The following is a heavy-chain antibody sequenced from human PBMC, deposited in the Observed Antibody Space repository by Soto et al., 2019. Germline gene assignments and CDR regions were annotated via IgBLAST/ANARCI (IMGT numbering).Heavy chain of an antibody. Sequence: SETLSLTCTVSGSSITNGYYYWSWVRQNPGKGLEWIGHIYHSGRTYYRPSLKSRVTISVDTSMGQFSLNLSSVTAADTAVYYCARVRGPYCGGECYPPAPNWFDPWGQGTLVTVS. D-gene: IGHD2-21*01. CDR1: GSSITNGYYY. CDR3: ARVRGPYCGGECYPPAPNWFDP. V-gene: IGHV4-30-4*08. CDR2: IYHSGRT. J-gene: IGHJ5*02.